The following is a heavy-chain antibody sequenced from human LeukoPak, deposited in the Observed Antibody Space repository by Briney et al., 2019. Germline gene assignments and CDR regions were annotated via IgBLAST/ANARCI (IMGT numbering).Heavy chain of an antibody. CDR1: GGSFSGYY. J-gene: IGHJ5*02. V-gene: IGHV4-34*01. CDR3: ARGEGPFSSSLFDP. CDR2: INHSGST. Sequence: TSEALSLTCAVYGGSFSGYYWSWIRQPPGKGLEWIGEINHSGSTNYNPSLKSRVTISVDTSKNQFSLKLSSVTAADTAVYYCARGEGPFSSSLFDPWGQGTLVTVSS. D-gene: IGHD6-13*01.